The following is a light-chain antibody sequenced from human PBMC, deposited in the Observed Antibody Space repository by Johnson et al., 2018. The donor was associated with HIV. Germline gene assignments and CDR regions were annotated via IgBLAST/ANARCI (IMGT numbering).Light chain of an antibody. J-gene: IGLJ1*01. CDR3: GTWDSSLSAGV. CDR1: SSNIGNNY. V-gene: IGLV1-51*02. Sequence: QSALTQPPSVSAAPGQKVTISCSGSSSNIGNNYVSWYQQLPGTAPQLLIYENNKRPSGIPDRFSGSKSGTSATLGITGLQTGDEAEYYCGTWDSSLSAGVFGTGTKVTVL. CDR2: ENN.